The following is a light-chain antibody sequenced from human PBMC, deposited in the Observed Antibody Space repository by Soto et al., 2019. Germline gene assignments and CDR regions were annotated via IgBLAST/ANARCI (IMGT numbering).Light chain of an antibody. CDR1: SSDVGSYNL. Sequence: QSVLTQPASVSGSPGQSITISCTGTSSDVGSYNLVSWYQQHPGKAPKLMIYEVTKRPSGVSNRFSGSKSGNTASLTISGLQAADEADYYCNSYAGGLVLFGGGTQLTVL. CDR3: NSYAGGLVL. V-gene: IGLV2-14*02. CDR2: EVT. J-gene: IGLJ2*01.